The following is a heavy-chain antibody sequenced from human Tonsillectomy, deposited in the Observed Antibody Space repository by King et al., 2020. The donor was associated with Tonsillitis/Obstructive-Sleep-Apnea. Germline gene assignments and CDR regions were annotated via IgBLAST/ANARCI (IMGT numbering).Heavy chain of an antibody. CDR3: ASGVDTASFDY. V-gene: IGHV3-53*01. CDR2: IYSGGST. Sequence: DVQLVESGGGLIQPGGSLRLSCAASGFTVSSNYMSWVRQAPGKGLEWVSSIYSGGSTYYADSVKGRVTISRDNSKNTLYLQMNSLRAEDTAVYYCASGVDTASFDYWGQGTLVTVSS. D-gene: IGHD5-18*01. J-gene: IGHJ4*02. CDR1: GFTVSSNY.